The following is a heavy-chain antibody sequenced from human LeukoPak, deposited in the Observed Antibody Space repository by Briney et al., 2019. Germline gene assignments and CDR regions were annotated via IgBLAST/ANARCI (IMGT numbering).Heavy chain of an antibody. D-gene: IGHD4-17*01. CDR3: TRDRNDYGDPDAFDI. CDR1: GFTLSDFA. CDR2: ITRVSTYT. J-gene: IGHJ3*02. V-gene: IGHV3-21*01. Sequence: PGGSLRLSCAASGFTLSDFAMNWVRQAPGKGLEWVSSITRVSTYTYYSESVQGRFTISRDNHRDLLYLQLNSLRGDDSGIYYCTRDRNDYGDPDAFDIWGQGTVVTVSS.